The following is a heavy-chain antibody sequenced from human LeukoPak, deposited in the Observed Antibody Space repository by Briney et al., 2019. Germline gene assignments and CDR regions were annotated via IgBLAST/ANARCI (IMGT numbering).Heavy chain of an antibody. J-gene: IGHJ4*02. CDR2: ISSSSSYI. CDR1: GFTFSSYS. D-gene: IGHD3-16*02. Sequence: GGSLRLSCAASGFTFSSYSMNWVRQAPGKGLEWVSSISSSSSYIYYADSVKGRFTISRDNAENTLYLQMNSLRAEDTAVYYCARGTAGYHSSYFDYWGQGTLVTVSS. V-gene: IGHV3-21*01. CDR3: ARGTAGYHSSYFDY.